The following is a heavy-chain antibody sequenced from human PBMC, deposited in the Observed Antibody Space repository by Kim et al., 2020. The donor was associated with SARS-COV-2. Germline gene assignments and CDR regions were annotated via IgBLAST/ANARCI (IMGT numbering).Heavy chain of an antibody. CDR2: IYYSGST. CDR1: GGSISSYY. Sequence: SETLSLTCTVSGGSISSYYWSWIRQPPGKGLEWIGYIYYSGSTNYNPSLKSRVTISVDTSKNQFSLKLSSVTAADTAVYYCARVLGGYSDRGWFDPWGQGTLVTVSS. CDR3: ARVLGGYSDRGWFDP. V-gene: IGHV4-59*01. J-gene: IGHJ5*02. D-gene: IGHD5-18*01.